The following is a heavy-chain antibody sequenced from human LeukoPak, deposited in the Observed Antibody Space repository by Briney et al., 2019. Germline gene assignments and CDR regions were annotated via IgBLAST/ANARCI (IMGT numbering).Heavy chain of an antibody. CDR1: GGSISSGSYY. V-gene: IGHV4-61*02. J-gene: IGHJ6*03. CDR2: IYTGGST. D-gene: IGHD2-2*01. CDR3: ARDALYCSSTSCYGKYGYYYYYMDV. Sequence: SQTLSLTCTVSGGSISSGSYYWSWIRQPAGKGLEWIGRIYTGGSTNYNPSLKSRVTMSVDTSKNQFSLKLSSVTAADTAVYYCARDALYCSSTSCYGKYGYYYYYMDVWGKGTTVTVSS.